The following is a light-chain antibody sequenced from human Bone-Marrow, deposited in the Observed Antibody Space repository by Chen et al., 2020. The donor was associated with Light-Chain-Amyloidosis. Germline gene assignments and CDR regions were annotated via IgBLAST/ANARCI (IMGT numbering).Light chain of an antibody. CDR1: NIGPTS. CDR2: DDS. Sequence: SYVLTQPSSVSVAPGQTATIGCGGNNIGPTSVHWYQQAPGQAPLLVVYDDSDRPSGIPERLSGSNSGNTATLTISRVEAGDEADYYCQVWDRSSDRPVFGGGTKLTVL. J-gene: IGLJ3*02. CDR3: QVWDRSSDRPV. V-gene: IGLV3-21*02.